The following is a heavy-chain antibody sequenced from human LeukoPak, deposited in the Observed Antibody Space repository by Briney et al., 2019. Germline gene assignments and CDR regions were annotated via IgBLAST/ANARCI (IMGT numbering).Heavy chain of an antibody. V-gene: IGHV3-21*01. J-gene: IGHJ4*02. CDR1: GFTFSSYS. CDR2: ISSSSSYI. CDR3: ARGRGYYDSSGDYFFDY. D-gene: IGHD3-22*01. Sequence: RGSLRLSCAASGFTFSSYSMNWVRQAPGKGLEWVSSISSSSSYIYYADSVKGRFTISRDNAKNSLYLQMNSLRAEDTAVYYCARGRGYYDSSGDYFFDYWGQGTLVTVSS.